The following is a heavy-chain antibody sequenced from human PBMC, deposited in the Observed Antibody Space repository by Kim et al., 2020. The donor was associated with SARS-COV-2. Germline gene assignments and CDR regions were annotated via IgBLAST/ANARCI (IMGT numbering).Heavy chain of an antibody. D-gene: IGHD2-15*01. J-gene: IGHJ3*02. CDR3: ARAQDIVVVVAATRGAFDI. V-gene: IGHV4-34*01. Sequence: SRVTISVDTSKNPFSLKLSSVTAADTAVYYCARAQDIVVVVAATRGAFDIWGQGTMVTVSS.